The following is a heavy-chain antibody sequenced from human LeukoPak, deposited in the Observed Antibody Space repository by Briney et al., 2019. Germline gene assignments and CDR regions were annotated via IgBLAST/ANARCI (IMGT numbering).Heavy chain of an antibody. Sequence: GESLKMSCKGSGYSFTSYWIGWVRQMPGKGLEWMGIIYPGDPDTRYSPSFQGQVTISADKSISTAYLQWSSLKASDTAMYYCARRLSPGNYVMDYWGQGTLVTVSS. CDR2: IYPGDPDT. CDR1: GYSFTSYW. J-gene: IGHJ4*02. CDR3: ARRLSPGNYVMDY. D-gene: IGHD1-7*01. V-gene: IGHV5-51*01.